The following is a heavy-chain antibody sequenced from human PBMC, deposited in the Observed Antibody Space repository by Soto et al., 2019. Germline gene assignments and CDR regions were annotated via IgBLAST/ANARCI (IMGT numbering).Heavy chain of an antibody. CDR3: ARDHRLLPAYEFFYGSDV. CDR2: IPQDGVDG. V-gene: IGHV3-7*03. Sequence: DVKLVESGGGLVQPGDSLRLSCEVSGFTFSMYSMSWVRQSPGKGLEWVAKIPQDGVDGHYADSVKGRFTISRDNGKNSFYLQLNNPRAEDSAFYYYARDHRLLPAYEFFYGSDVLGRGTTVTVSS. D-gene: IGHD3-22*01. J-gene: IGHJ6*02. CDR1: GFTFSMYS.